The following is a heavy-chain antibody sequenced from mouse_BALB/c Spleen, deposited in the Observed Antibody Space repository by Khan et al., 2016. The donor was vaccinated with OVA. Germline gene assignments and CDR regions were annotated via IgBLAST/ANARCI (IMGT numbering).Heavy chain of an antibody. Sequence: QVQLQQSGAELMKPGASVKISCKATGYTFSSYWIEWVKQRPGHGLEWIGEFLPGRGTLNYNEKFRGKATFTAETSSNIAYMQLNSLTSEDSAVLYCARGAGTTYGMDYWGQGTSVTVSS. D-gene: IGHD4-1*01. CDR2: FLPGRGTL. J-gene: IGHJ4*01. V-gene: IGHV1-9*01. CDR1: GYTFSSYW. CDR3: ARGAGTTYGMDY.